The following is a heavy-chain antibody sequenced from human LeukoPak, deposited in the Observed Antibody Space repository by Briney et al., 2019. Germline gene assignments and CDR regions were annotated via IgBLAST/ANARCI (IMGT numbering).Heavy chain of an antibody. CDR3: ARDRAQYFGRASSY. CDR1: GYTFTGYY. V-gene: IGHV1-2*02. Sequence: LAASVKVSCKASGYTFTGYYMHWVRQAPGQGLEWMGWINPNSGGTNYAQKFQGRVTMTRDTSISTAYMELSRLRSDDTAVYYCARDRAQYFGRASSYWGQGTLVTVSS. CDR2: INPNSGGT. D-gene: IGHD2/OR15-2a*01. J-gene: IGHJ4*02.